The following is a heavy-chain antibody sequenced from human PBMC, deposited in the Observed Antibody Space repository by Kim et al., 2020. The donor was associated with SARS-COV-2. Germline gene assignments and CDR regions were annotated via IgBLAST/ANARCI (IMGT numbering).Heavy chain of an antibody. J-gene: IGHJ4*02. V-gene: IGHV1-3*01. CDR2: INAGNGNT. CDR3: ARDGRITIFGVVIEGPFDY. CDR1: GYTFTSYV. Sequence: ASVKVSCNASGYTFTSYVMHWVRQAPGQRLEWMGWINAGNGNTKYSQKFQGRVTITRDTSATTAYMELSSLRSEDTAVYYCARDGRITIFGVVIEGPFDYWGQGTLVTVSS. D-gene: IGHD3-3*01.